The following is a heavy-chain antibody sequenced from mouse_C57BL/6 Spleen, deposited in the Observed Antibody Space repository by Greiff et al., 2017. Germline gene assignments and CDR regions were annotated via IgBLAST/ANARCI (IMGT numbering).Heavy chain of an antibody. D-gene: IGHD2-4*01. J-gene: IGHJ1*03. V-gene: IGHV1-82*01. CDR3: ARGYYDYDEWYFDV. Sequence: VQGVESGPELVKPGASVKISCKASGYAFSSSWMNWVKQRPGKGLEWIGRIYPGDGDTNYNGKFKGKATLTADKSSSTAYMQLSSLTSEDSAVYFCARGYYDYDEWYFDVWGTGTTVTVSS. CDR2: IYPGDGDT. CDR1: GYAFSSSW.